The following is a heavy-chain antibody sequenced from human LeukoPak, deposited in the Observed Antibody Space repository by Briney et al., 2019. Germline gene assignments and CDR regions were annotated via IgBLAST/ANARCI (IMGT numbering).Heavy chain of an antibody. CDR3: ASVKLGYYYDTNGYFDS. Sequence: SETLSLTCTVSTDSISKSLYHWAWVRQPPGKGLEWIAEIYYQGNTYYNPSLSGRVTISVETSKNQFSLQLNAVTAADTALYFCASVKLGYYYDTNGYFDSWGQGIPVTVSS. J-gene: IGHJ4*02. D-gene: IGHD3-22*01. CDR2: IYYQGNT. V-gene: IGHV4-39*07. CDR1: TDSISKSLYH.